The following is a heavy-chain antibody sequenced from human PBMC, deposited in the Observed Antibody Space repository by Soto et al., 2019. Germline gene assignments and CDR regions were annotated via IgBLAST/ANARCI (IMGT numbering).Heavy chain of an antibody. CDR2: IHYSGSI. CDR3: AREDDGGDRDYYGLDV. Sequence: SETLSLTCTVSGGSIGYEYDHRTWIRQSPGKGLEWIGYIHYSGSIIYNPSFKSRVTISVDTSKNQFSLQLSSVTAADTAVYFCAREDDGGDRDYYGLDVWGQGTTVTVSS. J-gene: IGHJ6*02. V-gene: IGHV4-30-4*08. CDR1: GGSIGYEYDH. D-gene: IGHD2-21*02.